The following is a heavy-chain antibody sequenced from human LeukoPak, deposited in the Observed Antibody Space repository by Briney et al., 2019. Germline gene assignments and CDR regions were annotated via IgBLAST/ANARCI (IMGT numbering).Heavy chain of an antibody. V-gene: IGHV1-2*06. D-gene: IGHD2-2*01. CDR2: INPNSGDT. CDR3: ARDYCSSTSCLFDY. J-gene: IGHJ4*02. Sequence: ASVKVPCKASGYTFTSYGISWVRQAPGQGLEWMGRINPNSGDTNYALKFQGRVTMTRDTSISTAYMELSRLRSDDTAVYYCARDYCSSTSCLFDYWGQGTLVTVSS. CDR1: GYTFTSYG.